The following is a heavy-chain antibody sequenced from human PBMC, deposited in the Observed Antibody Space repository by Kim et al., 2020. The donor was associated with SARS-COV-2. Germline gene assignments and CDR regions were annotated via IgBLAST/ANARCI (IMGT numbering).Heavy chain of an antibody. V-gene: IGHV4-38-2*02. J-gene: IGHJ4*02. Sequence: SETLSLTCTVSGYSISSGYYWGWIRQPPGKGLEWIGSIYHSGSTYYNPSLKSRVTISVDTSKNQFSLKLSSVTAADTAVYYRARVRGELKPFDYWGKGTL. CDR2: IYHSGST. CDR1: GYSISSGYY. CDR3: ARVRGELKPFDY. D-gene: IGHD1-26*01.